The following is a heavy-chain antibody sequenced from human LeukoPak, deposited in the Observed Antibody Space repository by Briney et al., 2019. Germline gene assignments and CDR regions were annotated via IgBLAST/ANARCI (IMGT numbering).Heavy chain of an antibody. Sequence: SETLSLTSTVSGGSISSSSYYWGWIRQPPGKGLEWIGSIYYSGSTYYNPSLKSRVTISVDTSKNQFSLKLSSVTAADTAVYYCARPDDYGVNWFDPWGQGTLVTVSS. CDR2: IYYSGST. J-gene: IGHJ5*02. D-gene: IGHD4-17*01. CDR1: GGSISSSSYY. V-gene: IGHV4-39*01. CDR3: ARPDDYGVNWFDP.